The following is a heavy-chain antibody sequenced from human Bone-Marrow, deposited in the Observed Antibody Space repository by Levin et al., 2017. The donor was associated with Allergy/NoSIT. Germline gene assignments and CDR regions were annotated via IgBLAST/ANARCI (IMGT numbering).Heavy chain of an antibody. CDR2: ISWNSNRI. CDR1: GFTFDDYA. D-gene: IGHD1-1*01. V-gene: IGHV3-9*01. J-gene: IGHJ5*02. Sequence: SLKISCVASGFTFDDYAIHWVRQAPGKGLEWVAGISWNSNRIGYADSVKGRFTISRDNAKNSLFLQMNSLRAEDTAFYYCAKDRASNWYDTCFDPWIEGTLVTVST. CDR3: AKDRASNWYDTCFDP.